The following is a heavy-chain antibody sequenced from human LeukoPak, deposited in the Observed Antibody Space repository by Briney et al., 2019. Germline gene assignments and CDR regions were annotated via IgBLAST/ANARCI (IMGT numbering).Heavy chain of an antibody. CDR1: GFTFSSYE. Sequence: GGSLRLSCAASGFTFSSYEMNWVRQAPGKGLEWVSYISSSGSTIYYADSVKGRFTISRDNAKNSLYLQMNSLRAEDTAVYYCARDVPYWHYYGSGSSYGYMDVWGKGTTVTISS. D-gene: IGHD3-10*01. CDR3: ARDVPYWHYYGSGSSYGYMDV. CDR2: ISSSGSTI. J-gene: IGHJ6*03. V-gene: IGHV3-48*03.